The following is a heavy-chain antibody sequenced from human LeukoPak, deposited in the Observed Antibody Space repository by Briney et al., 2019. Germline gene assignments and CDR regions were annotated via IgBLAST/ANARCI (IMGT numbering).Heavy chain of an antibody. D-gene: IGHD5-12*01. CDR3: ARGPTGYSGFRDYGMDV. Sequence: SETLSLTCAVYGGSFSGYYWSWIRQPPGKGLEWIGEINHSGSTNYNPSLMSRVTISVDTSKNQFSLKLSSVTAADTAVYYCARGPTGYSGFRDYGMDVWGQGTTVTVSS. J-gene: IGHJ6*02. CDR1: GGSFSGYY. V-gene: IGHV4-34*01. CDR2: INHSGST.